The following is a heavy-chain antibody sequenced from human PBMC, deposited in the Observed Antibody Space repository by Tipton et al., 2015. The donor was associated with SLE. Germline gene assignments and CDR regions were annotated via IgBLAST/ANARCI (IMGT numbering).Heavy chain of an antibody. J-gene: IGHJ4*02. CDR2: IYHSGST. CDR3: ARDDFRDYQGGSY. CDR1: GYSISSGYY. Sequence: TLSLTCTVSGYSISSGYYWGWIRQPPGKGLEWIGSIYHSGSTYYNPSLKSRVTISVDTSKNQFSLKLSSVTAADTAVYYCARDDFRDYQGGSYWGQGTLVTVSS. D-gene: IGHD4-17*01. V-gene: IGHV4-38-2*02.